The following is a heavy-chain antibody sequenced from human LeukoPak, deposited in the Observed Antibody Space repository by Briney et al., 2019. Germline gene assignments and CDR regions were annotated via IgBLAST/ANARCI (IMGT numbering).Heavy chain of an antibody. V-gene: IGHV3-23*01. CDR3: AKRGSSCSNWYCHFDS. CDR1: GFTFSTYG. D-gene: IGHD6-13*01. Sequence: QSGGSLRLSCAASGFTFSTYGMSWVRQAPGKGLEWVSAMTGGGSNTHYADSVKGRFTVSRDNSKNTLYLQMNSLRAEDTAVYYCAKRGSSCSNWYCHFDSWGQGTLVTVSS. J-gene: IGHJ4*02. CDR2: MTGGGSNT.